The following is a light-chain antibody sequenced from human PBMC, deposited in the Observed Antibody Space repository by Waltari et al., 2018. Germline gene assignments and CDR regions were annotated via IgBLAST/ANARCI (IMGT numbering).Light chain of an antibody. CDR1: SSDVGKYTL. CDR2: EVS. Sequence: QSALTQPASVSGSPGQSITISCTGPSSDVGKYTLVSWYQQHPGKAPKVMIYEVSKRPSGVSNRFSGSKSGNTASLTISGLQAEDEADYYCCSYVRSTWVFGGGTKLTVL. J-gene: IGLJ3*02. V-gene: IGLV2-23*02. CDR3: CSYVRSTWV.